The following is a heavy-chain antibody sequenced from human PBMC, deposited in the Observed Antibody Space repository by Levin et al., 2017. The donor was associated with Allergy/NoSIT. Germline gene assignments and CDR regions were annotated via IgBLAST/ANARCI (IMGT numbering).Heavy chain of an antibody. CDR1: DGSINNYY. CDR3: ARLAPFYYDSAGDSDY. CDR2: IYSTGNT. D-gene: IGHD3-22*01. V-gene: IGHV4-59*01. Sequence: SETLSLTCAVSDGSINNYYWSWIRQPPGKGLEWIGHIYSTGNTNYNPSLKSRVTISVDTSKNQFSLKLTTVTAADTAVYYCARLAPFYYDSAGDSDYWGHGTLVTVSP. J-gene: IGHJ4*01.